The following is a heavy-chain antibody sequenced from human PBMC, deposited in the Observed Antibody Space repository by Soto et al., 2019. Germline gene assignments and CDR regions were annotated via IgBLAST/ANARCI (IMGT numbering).Heavy chain of an antibody. V-gene: IGHV3-23*01. CDR2: LSGSGGTT. CDR3: ARPYEPVAATTLNDC. D-gene: IGHD1-26*01. J-gene: IGHJ4*02. Sequence: GGSLRLSCAASGFTFSSYAMSWVRQAPGKGLEWVSALSGSGGTTYYADSVKGRFTISRDNSKNTLFLQMNSLRAEDTAIYYCARPYEPVAATTLNDCWGQGTLATVSS. CDR1: GFTFSSYA.